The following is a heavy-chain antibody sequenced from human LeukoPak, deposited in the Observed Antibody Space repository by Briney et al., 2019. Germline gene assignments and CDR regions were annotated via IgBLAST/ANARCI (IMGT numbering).Heavy chain of an antibody. CDR1: GGSISSSSYY. CDR3: AREGPRREFGKLIVGFRGWLDP. V-gene: IGHV4-39*02. Sequence: SETLSLTCTVSGGSISSSSYYWGRIRQPPGKGLEWIGSIYYSGSTYYNPSLKSRVTISVDTSKNQFSLKLSSVTAADTAVYYCAREGPRREFGKLIVGFRGWLDPWGQGTLVTVSS. D-gene: IGHD3-16*02. J-gene: IGHJ5*02. CDR2: IYYSGST.